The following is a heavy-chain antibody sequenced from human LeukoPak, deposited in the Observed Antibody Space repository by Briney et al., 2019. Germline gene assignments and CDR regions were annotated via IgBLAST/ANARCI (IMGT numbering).Heavy chain of an antibody. CDR3: AGTGYCSPTSCYGWVAFDY. D-gene: IGHD2-2*01. Sequence: GGSLRLSCAAAGFAISSNYMSWVRQAPGKGLEWVSVIYSGGTTYYADSVKGRFTISRDNSKNTLYLKMNSLRAEDTAVYYCAGTGYCSPTSCYGWVAFDYWGQGTLVTVSS. CDR1: GFAISSNY. J-gene: IGHJ4*02. V-gene: IGHV3-53*01. CDR2: IYSGGTT.